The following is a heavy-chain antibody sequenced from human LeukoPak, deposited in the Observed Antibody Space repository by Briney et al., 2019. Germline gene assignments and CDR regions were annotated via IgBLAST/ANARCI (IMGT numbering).Heavy chain of an antibody. J-gene: IGHJ4*02. V-gene: IGHV3-23*01. D-gene: IGHD6-19*01. CDR2: ISGSGDST. CDR1: EFPFSTYA. CDR3: APYSGWSFDS. Sequence: PGGSLRLSCAASEFPFSTYAMSWVRQAPGKGLEWVSSISGSGDSTYYADSVQGRFTISRDNSKNTLYLQMTSLRAEDTAVYYCAPYSGWSFDSWGQGTLVTVSS.